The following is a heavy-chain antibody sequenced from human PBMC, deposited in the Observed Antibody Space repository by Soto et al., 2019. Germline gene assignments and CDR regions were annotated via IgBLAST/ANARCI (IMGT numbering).Heavy chain of an antibody. CDR3: ARLHYYGSGSYGGYYYGMDV. Sequence: QVQLVQSGAEVKKPGASVKVSCKASGYTFTSYGISWVRQAPGQGLEWMGWISAYNGNTNYAQKLQGRVTMTTDTSTSTAYMELRSLRSDDTAVYYCARLHYYGSGSYGGYYYGMDVWGQGTTVTVCS. V-gene: IGHV1-18*01. CDR2: ISAYNGNT. D-gene: IGHD3-10*01. CDR1: GYTFTSYG. J-gene: IGHJ6*02.